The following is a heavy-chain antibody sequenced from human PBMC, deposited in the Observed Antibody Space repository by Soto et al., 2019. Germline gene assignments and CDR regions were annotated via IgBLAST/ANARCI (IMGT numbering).Heavy chain of an antibody. CDR3: ARGIWSGSPWTYYYGMDV. Sequence: GASVKVSCKASGYTFTSCGISWVRQAPGQGLEWMGWISAYNGNTNYAQKLQGRVTMTTDTSTSTAYMELRSLRSDDTAVYHCARGIWSGSPWTYYYGMDVWGQGTTVTVSS. D-gene: IGHD3-3*01. V-gene: IGHV1-18*04. CDR1: GYTFTSCG. J-gene: IGHJ6*02. CDR2: ISAYNGNT.